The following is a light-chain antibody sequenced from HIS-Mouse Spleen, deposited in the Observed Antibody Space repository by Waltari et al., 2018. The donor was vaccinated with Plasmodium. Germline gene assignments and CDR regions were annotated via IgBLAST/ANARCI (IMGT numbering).Light chain of an antibody. CDR3: QQYYSFPRT. Sequence: AIWMTQFLSLLSASTGSRLTPSCRTSKCISSYLALYQPKPGKAPELLIYAASTLQRGVPSRFSGSGAGTDFTLTISCLQSEDFATYYCQQYYSFPRTFGQGTKVEIK. V-gene: IGKV1D-8*02. CDR2: AAS. J-gene: IGKJ1*01. CDR1: KCISSY.